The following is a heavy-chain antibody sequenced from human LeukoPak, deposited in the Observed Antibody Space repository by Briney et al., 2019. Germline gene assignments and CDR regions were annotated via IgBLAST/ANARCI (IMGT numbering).Heavy chain of an antibody. Sequence: GGSLRLSCAASGFTFSSYAMSWVRQAPGKGLEWVSAISGSGGSTYYADSVKGRFTISRDNSKNTLYLQMNSLRAEDTAVYYCAKDLLFGTYCSSTSCYTPFDYWGQGTLVTVSS. CDR1: GFTFSSYA. V-gene: IGHV3-23*01. D-gene: IGHD2-2*02. CDR2: ISGSGGST. J-gene: IGHJ4*02. CDR3: AKDLLFGTYCSSTSCYTPFDY.